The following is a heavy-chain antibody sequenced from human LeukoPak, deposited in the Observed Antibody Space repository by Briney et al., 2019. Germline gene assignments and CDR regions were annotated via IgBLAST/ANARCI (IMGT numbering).Heavy chain of an antibody. CDR1: GFTFSSYS. Sequence: GGSLRLSCVASGFTFSSYSMNWVRQAPGKGLEWVSSISSGSSYIYYADSVKGRFTISRDNAKNSLYLKMNSLRAEDTAVYYCARDKRVEYSSSRPHDYWGQGTLVTVSS. V-gene: IGHV3-21*01. D-gene: IGHD6-6*01. CDR3: ARDKRVEYSSSRPHDY. J-gene: IGHJ4*02. CDR2: ISSGSSYI.